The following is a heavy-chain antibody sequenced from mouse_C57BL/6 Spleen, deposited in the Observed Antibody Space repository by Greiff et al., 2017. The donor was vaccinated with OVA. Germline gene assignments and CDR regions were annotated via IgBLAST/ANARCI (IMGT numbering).Heavy chain of an antibody. V-gene: IGHV5-12*01. CDR3: ARDGYYDSHYAMDD. Sequence: EVKLMESGGGLVQPGGSLKLSCAASGFTFSDYYMYWVRQTPEKRLEWVAYISNGGGSTYYPDTVKGRFTISRDNAKNTLYLQMRRLKSEDTAMYYCARDGYYDSHYAMDDWGQGTSVTVSS. D-gene: IGHD2-3*01. CDR2: ISNGGGST. CDR1: GFTFSDYY. J-gene: IGHJ4*01.